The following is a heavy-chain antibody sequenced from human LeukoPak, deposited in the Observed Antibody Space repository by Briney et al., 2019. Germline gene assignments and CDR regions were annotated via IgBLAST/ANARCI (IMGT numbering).Heavy chain of an antibody. V-gene: IGHV1-46*01. CDR1: GYTFTSYY. Sequence: ASVKVSCKASGYTFTSYYMHWVRQAPGQGLEWMGIINPSGVNTNYAQKFQGRVTMTRDTSTSTVYMELSSLRSEDTAVYYCARDFAPGGATGGLPHYWGQGTLVTVSS. D-gene: IGHD1-26*01. CDR3: ARDFAPGGATGGLPHY. J-gene: IGHJ4*02. CDR2: INPSGVNT.